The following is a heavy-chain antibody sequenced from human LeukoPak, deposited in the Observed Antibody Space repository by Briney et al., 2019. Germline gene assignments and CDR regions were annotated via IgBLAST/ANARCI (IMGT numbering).Heavy chain of an antibody. CDR1: GFTVSSNY. J-gene: IGHJ4*02. V-gene: IGHV3-7*01. Sequence: GGSLRLSCAASGFTVSSNYMSWVRQAPGKGLEWVANIKQDGSEKYYVDSVKGRFTISRDNAKNSLYLQMNSLRAEDTAVYYCARGAFGATGFDYWGQGTLVTVSS. D-gene: IGHD1-26*01. CDR2: IKQDGSEK. CDR3: ARGAFGATGFDY.